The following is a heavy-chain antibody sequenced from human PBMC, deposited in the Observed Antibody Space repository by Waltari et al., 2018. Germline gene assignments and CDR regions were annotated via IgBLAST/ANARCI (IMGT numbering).Heavy chain of an antibody. Sequence: QVQLVQSGAEVKKPGASVKVSCKVSGYTLTELSMHWVRQAPGKGLEWMGGFDPEDGETIYAQKFQGRVTMTEDTSTDTAYMELSSLRSEDTAVYYCARPRYCSSTSCYGGEYYFDYWGQGTLVTVSS. V-gene: IGHV1-24*01. J-gene: IGHJ4*02. CDR3: ARPRYCSSTSCYGGEYYFDY. D-gene: IGHD2-2*01. CDR1: GYTLTELS. CDR2: FDPEDGET.